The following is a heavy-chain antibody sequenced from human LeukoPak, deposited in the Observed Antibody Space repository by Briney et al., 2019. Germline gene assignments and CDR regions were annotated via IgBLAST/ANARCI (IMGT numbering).Heavy chain of an antibody. J-gene: IGHJ4*02. V-gene: IGHV3-53*01. CDR3: AKGSGWLNFDY. CDR2: IYGGDTT. CDR1: GFTVSSNY. D-gene: IGHD6-19*01. Sequence: GGSLRLSCVASGFTVSSNYMSWVRQAPGKGLEWVSVIYGGDTTYYADSVKGRFTISRDNSKNTMYLQMNSLRAEDTAVYYCAKGSGWLNFDYWGQGTLVTVSS.